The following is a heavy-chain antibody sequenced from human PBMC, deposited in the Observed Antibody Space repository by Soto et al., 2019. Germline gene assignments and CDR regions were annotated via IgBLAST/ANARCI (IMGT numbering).Heavy chain of an antibody. D-gene: IGHD1-1*01. CDR2: LYDLDGS. V-gene: IGHV3-53*01. CDR1: GFTISGKKY. J-gene: IGHJ3*01. CDR3: ATWHEREHAYDV. Sequence: DVQLVESGGGLIQPGESLRLSCAASGFTISGKKYVAWVRQAPGKGLEWVSALYDLDGSFYAASVKGRFTTSSDSSKTTVYLRMNDLRPDDSAVYSCATWHEREHAYDVWCQGTTGTVSS.